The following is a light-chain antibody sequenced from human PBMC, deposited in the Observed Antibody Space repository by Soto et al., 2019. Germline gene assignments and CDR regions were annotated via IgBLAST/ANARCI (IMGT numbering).Light chain of an antibody. J-gene: IGLJ1*01. CDR2: EVS. V-gene: IGLV2-8*01. CDR3: YSYAGSNNNV. CDR1: SSDIGDHNY. Sequence: QSVLTQPPSASGSPGQSVTISCTGTSSDIGDHNYVSWYQQHPGRAPKVMIYEVSKRPSGVPDRFSGSKSGNTASLTVSGLQAEDEADYYCYSYAGSNNNVFGTGTKVTVL.